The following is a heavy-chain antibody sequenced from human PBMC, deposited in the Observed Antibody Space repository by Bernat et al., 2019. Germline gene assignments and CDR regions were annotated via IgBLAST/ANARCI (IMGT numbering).Heavy chain of an antibody. CDR1: GFTFSSYD. Sequence: QVQLLESGGGLVQPGGSLRLSCAASGFTFSSYDMHWVRQAPGKGLEWVAVIRGDGGNKNYADSVKGRFTISRDNSKNTLFLQMNSLRHEDTAVYYCATCSPKNCGYCDLYWGQGTMVTVSS. J-gene: IGHJ4*02. CDR2: IRGDGGNK. CDR3: ATCSPKNCGYCDLY. V-gene: IGHV3-30*02. D-gene: IGHD3/OR15-3a*01.